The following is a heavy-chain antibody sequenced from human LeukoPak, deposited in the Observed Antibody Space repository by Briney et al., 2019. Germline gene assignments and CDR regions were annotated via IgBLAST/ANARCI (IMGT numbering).Heavy chain of an antibody. J-gene: IGHJ3*02. V-gene: IGHV4-4*07. CDR1: GGSISSYY. CDR3: ARSGSMIVPGDAFDI. Sequence: SETLSLTCTVSGGSISSYYWSWIRQPAGKGLEWIGRTYTSGSTNYNPSLKSRVTMSVDTSKNQFSLKLSSVTAADTAVYYCARSGSMIVPGDAFDIWGQGTMVTVSS. D-gene: IGHD3-22*01. CDR2: TYTSGST.